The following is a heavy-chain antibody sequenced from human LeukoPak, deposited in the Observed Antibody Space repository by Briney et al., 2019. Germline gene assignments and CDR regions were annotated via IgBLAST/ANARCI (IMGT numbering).Heavy chain of an antibody. CDR3: ASHYYDSSGYYKDY. J-gene: IGHJ4*02. CDR1: GFTVSSNY. CDR2: IYSGGST. V-gene: IGHV3-53*01. D-gene: IGHD3-22*01. Sequence: GGSLRLSCAASGFTVSSNYMSLVRQAPGKGLEWVSVIYSGGSTYYADSVKGRFTISRDNSKNTLYLQMNSLRAEDTAVYYCASHYYDSSGYYKDYWGQGTLVTVSS.